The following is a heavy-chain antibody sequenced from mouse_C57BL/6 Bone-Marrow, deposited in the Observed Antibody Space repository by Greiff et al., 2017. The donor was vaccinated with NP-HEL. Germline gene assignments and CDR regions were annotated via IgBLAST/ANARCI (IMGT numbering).Heavy chain of an antibody. CDR3: ARKGPTTVVEGDYFDY. CDR2: INPNNGGT. V-gene: IGHV1-18*01. CDR1: GYTFTDYN. J-gene: IGHJ2*01. Sequence: VQLQQSGPELVKPGASVKIPCKASGYTFTDYNMDWVKQSHGKSLEWIGDINPNNGGTIYNQKFKGKATLTVDKSSSTAYMELRSLTSEDTAVYYCARKGPTTVVEGDYFDYWGQGTTLTVSS. D-gene: IGHD1-1*01.